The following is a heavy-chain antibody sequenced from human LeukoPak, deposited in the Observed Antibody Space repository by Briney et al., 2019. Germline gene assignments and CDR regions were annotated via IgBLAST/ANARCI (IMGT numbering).Heavy chain of an antibody. CDR1: GYSISSGYY. Sequence: PSETLSLTCAVSGYSISSGYYWGWIRQPPGKGLEWIGSIYHSGSTYYNPSLKSRVTISVDTSKNQFSLKLSSVTAADTAVYYCARLVDYCGGDCYSSYYMDVWGKGTTVTVSS. J-gene: IGHJ6*03. CDR2: IYHSGST. D-gene: IGHD2-21*01. CDR3: ARLVDYCGGDCYSSYYMDV. V-gene: IGHV4-38-2*01.